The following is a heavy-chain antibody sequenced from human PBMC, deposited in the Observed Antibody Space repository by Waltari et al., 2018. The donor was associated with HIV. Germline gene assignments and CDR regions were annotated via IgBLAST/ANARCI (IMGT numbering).Heavy chain of an antibody. J-gene: IGHJ4*02. CDR1: RFSLSDFD. CDR2: ISRTSNAM. Sequence: EVQLVESGGGLVQPGGSLKLSCAASRFSLSDFDMNWVLQAPGRGLEWLSYISRTSNAMYYADSVKGRFAISRDNAKNSLYLLMNSLRHDDSAVYYCAILSSSGYYRDWGQGTRVTVSS. CDR3: AILSSSGYYRD. D-gene: IGHD5-12*01. V-gene: IGHV3-48*02.